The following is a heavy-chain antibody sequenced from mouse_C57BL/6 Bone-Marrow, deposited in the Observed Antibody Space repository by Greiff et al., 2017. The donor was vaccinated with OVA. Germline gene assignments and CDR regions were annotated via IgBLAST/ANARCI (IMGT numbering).Heavy chain of an antibody. D-gene: IGHD1-1*01. CDR2: IYPRSGNT. Sequence: QVQLQQSGAELARPGASVKLSCKASGYTFTSYGISWVKQRTGQGLEWIGEIYPRSGNTYYNEKFKGKATLTADKSSSTAYMELRSLTSEDSAVSFCARSGVTTVVAHWYFDVWGTGTTVTVSS. V-gene: IGHV1-81*01. J-gene: IGHJ1*03. CDR3: ARSGVTTVVAHWYFDV. CDR1: GYTFTSYG.